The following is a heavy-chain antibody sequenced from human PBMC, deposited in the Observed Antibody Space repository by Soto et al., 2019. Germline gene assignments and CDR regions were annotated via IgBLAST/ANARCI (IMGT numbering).Heavy chain of an antibody. CDR1: GGTFSSYA. J-gene: IGHJ4*02. CDR3: ACDVEMAYTPGY. Sequence: RASVKVSCKASGGTFSSYAISWVRQAPGQGLEWMGGIIPIFGTANYAQKFQGRVTITADESTSTAYMELSSLRSGDTAVYYCACDVEMAYTPGYWGQGTLVTVSS. V-gene: IGHV1-69*13. CDR2: IIPIFGTA. D-gene: IGHD3-16*01.